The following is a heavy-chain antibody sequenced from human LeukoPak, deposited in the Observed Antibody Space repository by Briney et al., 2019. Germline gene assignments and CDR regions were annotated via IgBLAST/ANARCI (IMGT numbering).Heavy chain of an antibody. CDR1: GFMFNSYT. V-gene: IGHV3-21*01. Sequence: PGGSLRLSCAASGFMFNSYTMHWVRQAPGKGLEWVSVIRSGSTYISYADSLRGRFTISRDNVQKSLYLQMTNLRAEDTAVYYCARGHGAYRDVFDIWGQGTLVTVSS. CDR3: ARGHGAYRDVFDI. CDR2: IRSGSTYI. D-gene: IGHD4-17*01. J-gene: IGHJ3*02.